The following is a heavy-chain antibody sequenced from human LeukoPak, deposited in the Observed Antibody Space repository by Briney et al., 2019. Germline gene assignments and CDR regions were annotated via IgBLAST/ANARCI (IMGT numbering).Heavy chain of an antibody. V-gene: IGHV1-2*02. CDR3: VRDERRAAGGTTGYFDH. Sequence: ASVKVSCKASGYTFTGYYMHWVRQAPGQGLEWMGWINPNSGGTNYAQKFQGRVTMTRDTSISTAYMELSRLRSDDTAIYYCVRDERRAAGGTTGYFDHWGQGTLVIVSS. J-gene: IGHJ1*01. CDR2: INPNSGGT. CDR1: GYTFTGYY. D-gene: IGHD1-1*01.